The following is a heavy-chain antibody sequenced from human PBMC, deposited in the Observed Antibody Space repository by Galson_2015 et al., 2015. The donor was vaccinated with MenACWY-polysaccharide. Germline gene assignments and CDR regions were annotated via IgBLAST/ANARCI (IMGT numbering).Heavy chain of an antibody. V-gene: IGHV1-8*01. D-gene: IGHD6-19*01. J-gene: IGHJ5*02. CDR3: ARGIAPDAIAVANCVNDT. CDR2: MNPNSGNT. CDR1: GYTFTSYD. Sequence: SVKVSCKASGYTFTSYDINWVRQATGQGLEWMGWMNPNSGNTGYPQKFQGRVTMTRNTSISTAYMELSSLRSEDTAVYYCARGIAPDAIAVANCVNDTWGQGTLLAVSS.